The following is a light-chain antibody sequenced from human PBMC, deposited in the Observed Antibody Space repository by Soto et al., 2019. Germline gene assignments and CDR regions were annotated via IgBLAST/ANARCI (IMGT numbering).Light chain of an antibody. J-gene: IGKJ1*01. CDR1: QTISSW. CDR3: QHYNSYSEA. CDR2: KAS. V-gene: IGKV1-5*03. Sequence: DIRISHSRSTLSGSVLYIGTITCRASQTISSWLAWYQQKPGKAPKLLIYKASTLKSGVPSRFSGSGSGTEFTLTISSLQPDDFATYYCQHYNSYSEAFGQGTKVDIK.